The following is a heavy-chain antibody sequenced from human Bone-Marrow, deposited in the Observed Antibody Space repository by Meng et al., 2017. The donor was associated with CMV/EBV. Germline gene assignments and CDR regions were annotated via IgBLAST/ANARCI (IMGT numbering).Heavy chain of an antibody. CDR3: ARDLAGDAFDI. V-gene: IGHV3-7*01. D-gene: IGHD3-16*01. CDR2: IKQDGSEK. Sequence: GGSLRLSCAASGFTFSDYSMSWVRQAPGKGLEWVANIKQDGSEKYYVDSVKGRFTISRDNAKNSLYLQMNSLRAEDTAVYYCARDLAGDAFDIWGQGTMVTV. CDR1: GFTFSDYS. J-gene: IGHJ3*02.